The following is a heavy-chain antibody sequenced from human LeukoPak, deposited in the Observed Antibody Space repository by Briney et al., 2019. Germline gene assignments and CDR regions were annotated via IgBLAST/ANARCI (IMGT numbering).Heavy chain of an antibody. CDR1: GGSISSNY. V-gene: IGHV4-4*07. Sequence: PSETLSLTCTVSGGSISSNYLTWIRQPAGKGLEWIGRIFTSGNTDYNPSLKTRVTMSIDTSRNQFSLELSSVTAADTAVYYCARGGVASAGRAFDSWGQGTLVTVSS. J-gene: IGHJ5*01. CDR2: IFTSGNT. CDR3: ARGGVASAGRAFDS. D-gene: IGHD3-10*01.